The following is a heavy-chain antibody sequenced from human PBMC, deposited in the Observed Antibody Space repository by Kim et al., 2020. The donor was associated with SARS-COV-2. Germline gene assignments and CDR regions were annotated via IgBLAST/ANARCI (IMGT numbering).Heavy chain of an antibody. CDR3: AGEHIVVDPNNPLEYFQH. J-gene: IGHJ1*01. D-gene: IGHD2-21*01. CDR1: GFTFSSYS. Sequence: GGSLRLSCAASGFTFSSYSMNWVRQAPGKGLEWVSSISSSSSYIYYADSVKGRFTISRDNAKNSLYLQMNSLRAEDTAVYYCAGEHIVVDPNNPLEYFQHWGQGTLVTVSS. V-gene: IGHV3-21*01. CDR2: ISSSSSYI.